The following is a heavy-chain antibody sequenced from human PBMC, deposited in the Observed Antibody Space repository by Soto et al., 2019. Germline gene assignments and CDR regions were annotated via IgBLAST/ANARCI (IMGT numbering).Heavy chain of an antibody. CDR3: ARDQGRVVITTYVGY. D-gene: IGHD3-22*01. Sequence: HPGGSLRLSCAASGFTFSSYAMHWVRQAPGKGLEWVAVISYDGSNKYYADSVKGRFTISRDNSKNTLYLQMNSLRAEDTAVYYCARDQGRVVITTYVGYWGQGTLVTVSS. V-gene: IGHV3-30-3*01. J-gene: IGHJ4*02. CDR1: GFTFSSYA. CDR2: ISYDGSNK.